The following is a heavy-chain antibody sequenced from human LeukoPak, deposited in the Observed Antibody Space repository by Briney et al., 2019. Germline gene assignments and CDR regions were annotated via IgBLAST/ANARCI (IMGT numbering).Heavy chain of an antibody. Sequence: SETLSLTCTVSGGSISSYYWSWIRQPAGKGLEWIGRIYTSGSTNYNPSLKSRVTMSVDTSKNQFSLKLSSVTAADTAVYYCARSEYSYGADAFDIWGQGTMVTVSS. J-gene: IGHJ3*02. D-gene: IGHD5-18*01. CDR2: IYTSGST. CDR1: GGSISSYY. V-gene: IGHV4-4*07. CDR3: ARSEYSYGADAFDI.